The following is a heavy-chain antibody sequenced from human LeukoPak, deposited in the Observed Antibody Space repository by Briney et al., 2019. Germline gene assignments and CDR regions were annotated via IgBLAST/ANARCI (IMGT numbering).Heavy chain of an antibody. V-gene: IGHV4-31*11. CDR2: IYYSGST. CDR3: ARDQRNYDFWSGYYTHYYYYGMDV. Sequence: SETLSLTCAVYGGSFSGYYWSWIRQHPGKGLEWIGYIYYSGSTYYNPSLKSRVTISVDTSKNQFSLKLSSVTAADTAVYYCARDQRNYDFWSGYYTHYYYYGMDVWGQGTTVTVSS. J-gene: IGHJ6*02. CDR1: GGSFSGYY. D-gene: IGHD3-3*01.